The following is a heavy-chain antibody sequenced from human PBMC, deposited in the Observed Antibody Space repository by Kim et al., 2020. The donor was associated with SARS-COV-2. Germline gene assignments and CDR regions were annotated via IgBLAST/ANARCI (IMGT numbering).Heavy chain of an antibody. CDR2: IKKDGSEK. J-gene: IGHJ2*01. D-gene: IGHD7-27*01. CDR1: GFTFSTYW. CDR3: ARGSTDWGNWYFDL. Sequence: GGSLRLSCAASGFTFSTYWMNWVRLAPGKGLEWVAKIKKDGSEKYYVDSVKGRFTISRDNAENSLYLQMNSLRAEDTAVFYCARGSTDWGNWYFDLWGRGTLVTVSS. V-gene: IGHV3-7*01.